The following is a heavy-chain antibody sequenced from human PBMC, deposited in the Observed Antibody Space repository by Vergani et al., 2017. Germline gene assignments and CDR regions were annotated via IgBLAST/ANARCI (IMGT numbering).Heavy chain of an antibody. CDR2: IYYSGST. D-gene: IGHD6-19*01. J-gene: IGHJ5*02. CDR1: GSSIRNSNYY. V-gene: IGHV4-39*01. CDR3: ARHSTVEWLVKLGWIDP. Sequence: QLQLQESGPGLVQPSATLSLTCSVSGSSIRNSNYYWGWIRQPPGKGLEWIASIYYSGSTYYNPSLKSRVTISVDTFKTRFSLKLSSVTAADTAVYFFARHSTVEWLVKLGWIDPWGQGILVIVSS.